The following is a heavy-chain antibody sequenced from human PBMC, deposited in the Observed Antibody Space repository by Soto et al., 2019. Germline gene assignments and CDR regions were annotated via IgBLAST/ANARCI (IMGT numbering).Heavy chain of an antibody. J-gene: IGHJ4*02. CDR3: AKDPVAGPGTTYGFDY. CDR1: AYTLSSYA. D-gene: IGHD1-7*01. Sequence: RSMRLSSPPSAYTLSSYAMSCVSQPPGKGLVWVSAISGSGGSTYYADSENGRFTITRGNSNNTLYLQMNSLRAEDTAVYYCAKDPVAGPGTTYGFDYWGQGTLVTVSS. CDR2: ISGSGGST. V-gene: IGHV3-23*01.